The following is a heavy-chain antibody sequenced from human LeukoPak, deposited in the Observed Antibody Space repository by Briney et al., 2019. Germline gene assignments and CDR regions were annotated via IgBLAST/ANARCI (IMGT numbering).Heavy chain of an antibody. Sequence: PGGSLRLSCAGSGFTFSNYEMNWVRQAPGKGLEWVSAIGTAGDTYYPDSVKGRFTISRENAKNSLYLQMNSLRAGDTAVYYCARADVDTEGFDIWGQGTMVTVSS. V-gene: IGHV3-13*01. CDR3: ARADVDTEGFDI. J-gene: IGHJ3*02. CDR1: GFTFSNYE. D-gene: IGHD5-18*01. CDR2: IGTAGDT.